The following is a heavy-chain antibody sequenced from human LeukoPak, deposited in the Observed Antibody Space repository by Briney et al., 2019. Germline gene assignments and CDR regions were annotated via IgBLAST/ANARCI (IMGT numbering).Heavy chain of an antibody. CDR2: ISTTISTM. CDR3: ARNSYGDYVNDF. J-gene: IGHJ4*02. D-gene: IGHD4-17*01. Sequence: PGGSLRLSCAASGFTFSRYSMNWVRQAPGKGLEWISYISTTISTMYYADSVKGRFTISRDNAKNSLYLQMNSLRAEDTAVYYCARNSYGDYVNDFWGQGTLVTVSP. CDR1: GFTFSRYS. V-gene: IGHV3-48*04.